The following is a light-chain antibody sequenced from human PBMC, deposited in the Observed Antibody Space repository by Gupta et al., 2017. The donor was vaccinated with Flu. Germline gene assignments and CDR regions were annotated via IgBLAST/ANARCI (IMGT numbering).Light chain of an antibody. J-gene: IGKJ4*01. CDR1: QSISSY. V-gene: IGKV1-39*01. CDR2: AAS. Sequence: DTQMTQSASSLTATLGDRDTITYRASQSISSYLKWYQQKPGKAPKPLIYAASSLQSGVPSRFSGSGSGTDFTLTISSLQPEDFATYYCQQSYSTPLLTFGGGTKVEIK. CDR3: QQSYSTPLLT.